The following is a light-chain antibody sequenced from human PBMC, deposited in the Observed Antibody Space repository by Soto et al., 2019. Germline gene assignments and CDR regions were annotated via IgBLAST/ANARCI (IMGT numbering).Light chain of an antibody. V-gene: IGKV3-11*01. CDR3: QQRSNWPSLT. Sequence: EIVFLQSRATLSFSPGEKATLSCRPSQSVGSYLAWYQHKPGQAPRLLISDASNRATGIPARFSGSGSETDFTLTISSLEPEDSAVYYCQQRSNWPSLTFGGGTKVDI. CDR2: DAS. CDR1: QSVGSY. J-gene: IGKJ4*01.